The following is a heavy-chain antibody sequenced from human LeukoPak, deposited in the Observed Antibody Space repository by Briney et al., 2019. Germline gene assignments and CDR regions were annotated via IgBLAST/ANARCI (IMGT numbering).Heavy chain of an antibody. Sequence: GGSLRLSCAASGFTFSSYAMSWVRQAPGKGLEWVSAISGSGGSTYYADSVKGRFTISRDNSKNTLYLLMNSLRTEDTAVYYCTRFRNVRRGSDGYFFDYWGQGTLVTVSS. CDR2: ISGSGGST. J-gene: IGHJ4*02. D-gene: IGHD5-12*01. CDR1: GFTFSSYA. CDR3: TRFRNVRRGSDGYFFDY. V-gene: IGHV3-23*01.